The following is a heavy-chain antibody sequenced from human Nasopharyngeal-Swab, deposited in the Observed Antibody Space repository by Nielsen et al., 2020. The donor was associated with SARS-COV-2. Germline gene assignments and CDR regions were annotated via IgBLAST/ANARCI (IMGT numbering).Heavy chain of an antibody. Sequence: GGSLRLSCAASGFTFSSYAMSWVRQAPGKGLEWVSAISGSGGSTYYADSVKGRFTISRDNSKNTLYLQMNSLRAEDTAVYYCARGNTAMVTDYYYYMDVWGKGTTVTVSS. V-gene: IGHV3-23*01. CDR3: ARGNTAMVTDYYYYMDV. D-gene: IGHD5-18*01. J-gene: IGHJ6*03. CDR1: GFTFSSYA. CDR2: ISGSGGST.